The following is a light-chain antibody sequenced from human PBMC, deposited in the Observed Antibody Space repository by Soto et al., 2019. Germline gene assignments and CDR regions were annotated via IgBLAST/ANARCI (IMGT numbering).Light chain of an antibody. Sequence: EIVLTQSPGTLPLSPGERATLSCRASQSVSSNYLVWYQQKPGQAPRPLIYGASSRATGIPDRFSGSGSGTDFTLTISRLEPEDFAVYYCQQDANSPFTFGQGHKLEVK. CDR3: QQDANSPFT. V-gene: IGKV3-20*01. CDR1: QSVSSNY. J-gene: IGKJ2*01. CDR2: GAS.